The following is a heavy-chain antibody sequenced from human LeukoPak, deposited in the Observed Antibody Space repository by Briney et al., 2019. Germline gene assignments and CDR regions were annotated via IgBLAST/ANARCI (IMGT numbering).Heavy chain of an antibody. V-gene: IGHV4-34*01. J-gene: IGHJ5*02. Sequence: PSETLSLTCAVYGGSFSGYYWSWIRQPPGKGLEWFGEINHSGSTNYNPSLKSRVTISVDTSKNQFSLKLSSVTAAGTAVYYCARRYYYGSQWFDPWGQGTLVTVSS. CDR3: ARRYYYGSQWFDP. CDR1: GGSFSGYY. CDR2: INHSGST. D-gene: IGHD3-10*01.